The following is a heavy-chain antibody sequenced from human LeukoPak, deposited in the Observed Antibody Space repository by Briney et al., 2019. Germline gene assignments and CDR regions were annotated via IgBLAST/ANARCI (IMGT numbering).Heavy chain of an antibody. V-gene: IGHV5-51*04. Sequence: GESLKISWKASGYNFSDNWISWLGQLPGRGREWLVIIYPGDSDTTYNTYFEGHLPTSVEKPRNTAFLQWTSLQASESAMYSWARRLYYSESSGYLLGWFAPWGQGNLVSVS. CDR3: ARRLYYSESSGYLLGWFAP. CDR1: GYNFSDNW. D-gene: IGHD3-22*01. J-gene: IGHJ5*02. CDR2: IYPGDSDT.